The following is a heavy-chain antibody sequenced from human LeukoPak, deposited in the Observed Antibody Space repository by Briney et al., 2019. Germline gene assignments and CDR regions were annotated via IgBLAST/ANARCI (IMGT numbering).Heavy chain of an antibody. Sequence: GASVKVSCKASGGTSNSYIISWVRQAPGQGLEWIGGLLPIFGTPNYAQEFQGRVTITADKSTNTVYMELSSLRSEDTAVYYCAELGITVIGGVWGKGTTVTISS. CDR2: LLPIFGTP. CDR3: AELGITVIGGV. D-gene: IGHD3-10*02. V-gene: IGHV1-69*06. J-gene: IGHJ6*04. CDR1: GGTSNSYI.